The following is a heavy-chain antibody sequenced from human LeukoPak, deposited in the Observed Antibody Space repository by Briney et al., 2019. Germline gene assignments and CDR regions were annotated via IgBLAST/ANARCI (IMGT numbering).Heavy chain of an antibody. J-gene: IGHJ6*03. CDR3: ARVTWFPGSSYYYMDV. CDR1: GDSITSYF. D-gene: IGHD3-9*01. Sequence: SETPSLTCTVSGDSITSYFWSWIRQPPGKGLEWFGYISDSGTTNYNPSLKSRVTISVDTSKKEFSLKLSSVTAADTAVYFCARVTWFPGSSYYYMDVWGKGTTVTVSS. V-gene: IGHV4-59*01. CDR2: ISDSGTT.